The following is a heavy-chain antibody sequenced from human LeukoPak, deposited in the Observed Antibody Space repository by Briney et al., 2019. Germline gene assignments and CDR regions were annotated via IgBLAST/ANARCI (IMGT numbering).Heavy chain of an antibody. Sequence: SETLSLTCTVSGDSVRSDSYYWSWIRQPPGKGLEWIGYIYDSGTSYNPSLKSRVTISVDASKNQFSLILSSVTAADTAVYYCAITRDSSSGYYWGQGTLVTVSS. CDR3: AITRDSSSGYY. CDR2: IYDSGT. CDR1: GDSVRSDSYY. V-gene: IGHV4-61*01. D-gene: IGHD6-13*01. J-gene: IGHJ4*02.